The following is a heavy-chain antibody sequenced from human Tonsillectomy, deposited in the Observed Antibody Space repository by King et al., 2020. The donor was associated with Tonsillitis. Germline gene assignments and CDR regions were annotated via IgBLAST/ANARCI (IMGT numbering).Heavy chain of an antibody. CDR3: ARDGGYCGGDCYSGFDL. CDR1: GGTVSNHY. D-gene: IGHD2-21*02. J-gene: IGHJ5*02. Sequence: VQLQESGPGLVKPSETLSLTCTVSGGTVSNHYWSWIRQPPGEGLEWIGYFYYSGSTNYSPSLKSRVTISADMSKNQLSLRLSSVTAADTAVYYCARDGGYCGGDCYSGFDLWGQGSLVIVSS. V-gene: IGHV4-59*02. CDR2: FYYSGST.